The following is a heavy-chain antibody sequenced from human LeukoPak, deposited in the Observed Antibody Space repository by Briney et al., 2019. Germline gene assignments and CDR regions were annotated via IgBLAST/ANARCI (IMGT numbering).Heavy chain of an antibody. CDR3: AQSGGGYFDY. CDR1: GGSISSYY. J-gene: IGHJ4*02. V-gene: IGHV4-59*01. Sequence: SETLSLTCTVPGGSISSYYWSWIRQPPGKGLEWIGYIYYSGSTNYNPSLKSRVTISVDTSKNQFSLKLSSVTAADTAVYYCAQSGGGYFDYWGQGTLVTVSS. D-gene: IGHD2-15*01. CDR2: IYYSGST.